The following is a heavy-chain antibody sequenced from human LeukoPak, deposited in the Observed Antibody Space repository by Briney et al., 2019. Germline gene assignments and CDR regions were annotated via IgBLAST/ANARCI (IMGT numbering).Heavy chain of an antibody. CDR3: ASPYSSGWYWYY. CDR2: IRYDGSNK. V-gene: IGHV3-30*02. J-gene: IGHJ4*02. Sequence: GGSLRLSCAASGFTFSSYGMHWVRQAPGKGLEWVAFIRYDGSNKYYADSVKGRFTISRDNSKNTLYLQMNSLRAEDTAVYYCASPYSSGWYWYYWGQGTLVTVSS. CDR1: GFTFSSYG. D-gene: IGHD6-19*01.